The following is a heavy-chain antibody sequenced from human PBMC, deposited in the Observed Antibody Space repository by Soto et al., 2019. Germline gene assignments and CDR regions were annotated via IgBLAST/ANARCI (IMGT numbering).Heavy chain of an antibody. V-gene: IGHV3-11*01. Sequence: PGGSLRLSCAASGFTFSDYYMSWIRQAPGKGLEWVSYISSSGGTIYYADSVKGRFTISRDNAKNSLYLQMNSLRAEDTAVYYCARMYYDFWSGYSKQGVKSYYYGMDVWGQGTTVTVSS. CDR1: GFTFSDYY. D-gene: IGHD3-3*01. J-gene: IGHJ6*02. CDR2: ISSSGGTI. CDR3: ARMYYDFWSGYSKQGVKSYYYGMDV.